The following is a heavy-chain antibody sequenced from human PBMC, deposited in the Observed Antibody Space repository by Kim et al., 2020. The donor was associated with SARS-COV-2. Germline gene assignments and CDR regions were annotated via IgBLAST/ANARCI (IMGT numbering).Heavy chain of an antibody. CDR3: ARGARAFDI. CDR2: GMNE. V-gene: IGHV3-30*01. Sequence: GMNEYYAESVRGRFTISRDNSKNTRFLLMNNLKVEDTALYYCARGARAFDIWGQGTMVTVSS. J-gene: IGHJ3*02.